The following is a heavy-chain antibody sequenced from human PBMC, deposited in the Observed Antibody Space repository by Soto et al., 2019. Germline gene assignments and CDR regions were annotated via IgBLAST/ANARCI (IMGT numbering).Heavy chain of an antibody. J-gene: IGHJ3*02. CDR2: IIPILGIA. CDR3: ASQAPTDPGAFDI. CDR1: GGTFSSYT. Sequence: GASVKVSCKASGGTFSSYTISWVRQAPGQGLEWMGRIIPILGIANYAQKFQGRVTITADKSTSTAYMELSSLRSEDTAVYYCASQAPTDPGAFDIWGQGTMVTLSS. D-gene: IGHD4-17*01. V-gene: IGHV1-69*02.